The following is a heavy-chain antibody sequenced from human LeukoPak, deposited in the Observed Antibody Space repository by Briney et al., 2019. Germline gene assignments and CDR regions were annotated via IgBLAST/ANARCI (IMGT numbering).Heavy chain of an antibody. V-gene: IGHV3-23*01. Sequence: GGSLSLSCAAPGFTFTTYAMSGSRRAPGRDLEWASSISGGDVTTSYADSVKGRFIISRDNSKNTLYLDMDSLGAEDTAMYYCTKPSGRVRGWYFDLWGRGTVVTVSS. CDR3: TKPSGRVRGWYFDL. CDR1: GFTFTTYA. J-gene: IGHJ2*01. CDR2: ISGGDVTT. D-gene: IGHD3-10*02.